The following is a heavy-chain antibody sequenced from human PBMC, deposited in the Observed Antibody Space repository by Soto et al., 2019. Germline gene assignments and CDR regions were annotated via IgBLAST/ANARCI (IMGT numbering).Heavy chain of an antibody. CDR1: GFTFSSYA. J-gene: IGHJ6*02. Sequence: LRLSCAASGFTFSSYAMSWVRQAPGKGLEWVSAISGSGGSTYYADSVKGRFTISRDNSKNTLYLQMNSLRAEDTAVYYCAKLHETNQAYYDFWSGYPMPPSYGMDVWGQGTTVTV. CDR2: ISGSGGST. V-gene: IGHV3-23*01. CDR3: AKLHETNQAYYDFWSGYPMPPSYGMDV. D-gene: IGHD3-3*01.